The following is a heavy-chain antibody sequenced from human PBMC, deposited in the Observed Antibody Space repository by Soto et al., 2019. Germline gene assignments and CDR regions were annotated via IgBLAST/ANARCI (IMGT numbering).Heavy chain of an antibody. V-gene: IGHV1-69*01. CDR3: ARGSDGYNFGAVY. CDR2: IIPKLGSA. CDR1: GGGNLRDYR. D-gene: IGHD5-12*01. Sequence: QVQLVQSGAEVKEPGSSVKVSCKASGGGNLRDYRTTWVRRAPGQGLEWMGGIIPKLGSANYAQNFQGRVTVTADESTTTVYMELRSLRSDDTAVYFCARGSDGYNFGAVYWGQGTPVTVSS. J-gene: IGHJ4*02.